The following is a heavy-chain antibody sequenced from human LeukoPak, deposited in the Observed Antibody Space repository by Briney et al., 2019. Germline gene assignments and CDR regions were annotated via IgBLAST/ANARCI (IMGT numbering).Heavy chain of an antibody. CDR1: GGTFSSYA. V-gene: IGHV1-69*06. J-gene: IGHJ3*02. CDR3: ARSYGGNSRAFDI. D-gene: IGHD4-23*01. CDR2: IIPIFGTA. Sequence: SVKVSCKASGGTFSSYAISWVRQAPGQGLEWMGGIIPIFGTANYAQKFQGRVTITADKSTSTAYMELSSLRSEDTAVYYCARSYGGNSRAFDIWGQGTMVTVSS.